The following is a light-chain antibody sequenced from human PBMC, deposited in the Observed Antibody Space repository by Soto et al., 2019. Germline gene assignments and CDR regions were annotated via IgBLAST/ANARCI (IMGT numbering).Light chain of an antibody. CDR3: QQRSNWPPIT. Sequence: EIVLTQSPGTLSLSPGERGTLSCRASQSVSNNYLAWYQQKPGQAPRLLIYGASTRATGIPARFSGSGSGTDLTLTISSLEPEDFAVYYCQQRSNWPPITFGQGTRLEIK. J-gene: IGKJ5*01. CDR2: GAS. V-gene: IGKV3-11*01. CDR1: QSVSNNY.